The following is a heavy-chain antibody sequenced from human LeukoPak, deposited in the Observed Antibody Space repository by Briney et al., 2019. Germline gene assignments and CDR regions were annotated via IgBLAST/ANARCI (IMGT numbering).Heavy chain of an antibody. CDR3: ARGGGYNYDAFDI. CDR1: GFTVSSNY. CDR2: IYSGGST. V-gene: IGHV3-66*01. D-gene: IGHD5-12*01. Sequence: GGSLRLSCAASGFTVSSNYMSWVRQAPGKGLEWVSVIYSGGSTYYADSVKGRFTISRDNSKNTLCLQMNSLRAEDTAVYYCARGGGYNYDAFDIWGQGTMVTVSS. J-gene: IGHJ3*02.